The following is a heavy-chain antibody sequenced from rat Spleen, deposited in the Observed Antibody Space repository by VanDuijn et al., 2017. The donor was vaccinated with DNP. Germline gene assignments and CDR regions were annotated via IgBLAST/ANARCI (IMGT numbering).Heavy chain of an antibody. J-gene: IGHJ2*01. V-gene: IGHV2-6*01. CDR1: GFSLTSHT. CDR3: ARWSDY. Sequence: QVQVKESGPGLVQPSQTLSLTCTVSGFSLTSHTVSWVRQPPGKGLEWIAAMSSGGRTYYNSVLKSRLSISRDTSKSQVFLKMNSLQTEDTAMYFWARWSDYWGQGVMVTVSS. CDR2: MSSGGRT.